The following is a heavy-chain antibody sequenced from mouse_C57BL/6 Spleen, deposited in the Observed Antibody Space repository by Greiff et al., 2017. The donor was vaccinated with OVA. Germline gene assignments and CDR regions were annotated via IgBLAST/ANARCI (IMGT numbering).Heavy chain of an antibody. CDR3: EEGYGNYDWYFDV. D-gene: IGHD2-10*02. CDR2: IYPGDGDT. J-gene: IGHJ1*03. V-gene: IGHV1-82*01. CDR1: GYAFSSSW. Sequence: QVQLKQSGPELVKPGASVKISCKASGYAFSSSWMNWVKQRPGKGLEWIGRIYPGDGDTNYNGKFKGKATLTADKSSSTAYMQLSSLTSEDSAVYFCEEGYGNYDWYFDVWGTGTTVTVSS.